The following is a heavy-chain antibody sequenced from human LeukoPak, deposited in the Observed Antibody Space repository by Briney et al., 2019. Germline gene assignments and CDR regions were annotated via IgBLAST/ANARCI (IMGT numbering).Heavy chain of an antibody. J-gene: IGHJ4*02. CDR2: ISYDGSNK. CDR3: ASSSGWPPYLDY. V-gene: IGHV3-30*04. D-gene: IGHD6-19*01. Sequence: GGSLRLSCAASGFTFSSYAMHWVRQAPGKGLKWVAVISYDGSNKNYGDSVKGRFTISRDNSKNTLYLQMNSLSAEDTAVYYCASSSGWPPYLDYWGQGTLVTVSS. CDR1: GFTFSSYA.